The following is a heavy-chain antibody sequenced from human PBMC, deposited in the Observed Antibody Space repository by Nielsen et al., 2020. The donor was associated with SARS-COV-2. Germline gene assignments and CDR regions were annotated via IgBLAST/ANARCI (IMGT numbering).Heavy chain of an antibody. V-gene: IGHV5-10-1*04. J-gene: IGHJ5*02. Sequence: GESLKISCKGSGYSFTSYWISWVRQMPGKGLEWMGRIDPSDSYTNYSPSFQGQVTISADKSISTAYLQWSSLKASDTAMYYCARLGLRGAAAGTSWFDPWGQGTLVTVSS. D-gene: IGHD6-13*01. CDR1: GYSFTSYW. CDR2: IDPSDSYT. CDR3: ARLGLRGAAAGTSWFDP.